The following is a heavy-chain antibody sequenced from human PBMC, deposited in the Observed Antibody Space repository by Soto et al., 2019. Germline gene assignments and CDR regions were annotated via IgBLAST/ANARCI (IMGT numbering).Heavy chain of an antibody. CDR1: GGSISSSSYY. CDR2: IYYSGST. D-gene: IGHD2-15*01. V-gene: IGHV4-39*01. Sequence: SETLSLTCTVSGGSISSSSYYWGWIRQPPGKGLEWIGSIYYSGSTYYNPSLKSRVTISVDTSKNQFSLKLSSVTAADTAVYYCARHCSGGSCYSTKGAEYFQHWGQGTLVTVSS. CDR3: ARHCSGGSCYSTKGAEYFQH. J-gene: IGHJ1*01.